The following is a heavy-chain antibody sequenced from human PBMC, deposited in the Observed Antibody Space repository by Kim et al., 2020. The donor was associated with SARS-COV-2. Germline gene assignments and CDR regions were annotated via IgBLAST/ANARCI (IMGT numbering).Heavy chain of an antibody. D-gene: IGHD3-9*01. Sequence: SETLSLTCAVYGGSFSGYYWSWIRQPPGKGLEWIGEINHSGSTNYNPSLKSRVTISVDTSKNQFSLKLSSVTAADTAVYYCARGPELYDILTGYSYYFDYWGQGTLVTVSS. J-gene: IGHJ4*02. CDR2: INHSGST. CDR1: GGSFSGYY. V-gene: IGHV4-34*01. CDR3: ARGPELYDILTGYSYYFDY.